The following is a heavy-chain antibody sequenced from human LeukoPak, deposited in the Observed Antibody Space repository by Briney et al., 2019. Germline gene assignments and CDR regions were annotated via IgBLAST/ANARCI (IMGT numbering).Heavy chain of an antibody. CDR1: GFTFSNYY. D-gene: IGHD6-19*01. V-gene: IGHV3-7*01. CDR3: AGSSGWYYFDY. CDR2: IKQDGSEK. J-gene: IGHJ4*02. Sequence: PGGSLRLSCEASGFTFSNYYMSWVRQAPGKGLEWVANIKQDGSEKYYVDSVKGRFTISRDNAKNSLYLQMNSLRAEDTAVYYCAGSSGWYYFDYWGQGILVTVSS.